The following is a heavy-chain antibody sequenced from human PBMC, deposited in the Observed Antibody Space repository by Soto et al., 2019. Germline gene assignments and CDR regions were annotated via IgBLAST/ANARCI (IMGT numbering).Heavy chain of an antibody. CDR3: AKEGEIGRLATN. D-gene: IGHD3-16*01. CDR2: ISSIGGST. Sequence: GGSLRLSCAASGFTFSDYSMNWVRQAPGKGLEWVSSISSIGGSTYYADSLKGRFTISRDNAKNSLYLQMNSLRVEDTAVYYCAKEGEIGRLATNWGQGTLVTVSS. V-gene: IGHV3-21*01. J-gene: IGHJ4*02. CDR1: GFTFSDYS.